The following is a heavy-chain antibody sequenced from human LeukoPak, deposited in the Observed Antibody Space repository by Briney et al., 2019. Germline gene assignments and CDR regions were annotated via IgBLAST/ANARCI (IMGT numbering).Heavy chain of an antibody. J-gene: IGHJ4*02. CDR2: INHSGST. V-gene: IGHV4-34*01. Sequence: ASETLSLTCAVYGGSFSGYYWSWIRQPPGKGLEWIGEINHSGSTNYNPSLKSRVTISVDTSKNQFSLKLSSVTAADTAVYYCARGVNILKRFDYWGQGTLVTVSS. CDR3: ARGVNILKRFDY. D-gene: IGHD3-9*01. CDR1: GGSFSGYY.